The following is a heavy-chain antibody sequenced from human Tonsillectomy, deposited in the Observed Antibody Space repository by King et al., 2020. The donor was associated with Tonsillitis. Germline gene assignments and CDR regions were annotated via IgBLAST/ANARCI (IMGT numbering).Heavy chain of an antibody. CDR1: GFIFNNYA. J-gene: IGHJ6*03. V-gene: IGHV3-30*10. CDR3: ARGPPELRFLDMDG. CDR2: ISYEGSNK. Sequence: VQLVESGGGVVQPGRSLRLSCAASGFIFNNYALHWVRQAPGKGLEWVAVISYEGSNKYYTDSVKGRFTISRDSSKNTLYLQMNSLRAEDTAVYYCARGPPELRFLDMDGWGTGTTVTVSS. D-gene: IGHD3-3*01.